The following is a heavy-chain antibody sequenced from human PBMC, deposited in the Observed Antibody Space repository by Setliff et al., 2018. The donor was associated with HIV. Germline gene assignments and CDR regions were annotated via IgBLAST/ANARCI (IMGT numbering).Heavy chain of an antibody. CDR3: ARTAYGGKSLFYY. D-gene: IGHD2-15*01. J-gene: IGHJ4*02. V-gene: IGHV4-34*01. CDR1: GGSLTGYF. CDR2: VNRDGGA. Sequence: SETLSLTCAVYGGSLTGYFWTWIRQSPGKGLEWVGQVNRDGGAHYNTSLKSRVTISIDTSKNQFSLKLTSVTAADTAVYYCARTAYGGKSLFYYWGQGTLVTVSS.